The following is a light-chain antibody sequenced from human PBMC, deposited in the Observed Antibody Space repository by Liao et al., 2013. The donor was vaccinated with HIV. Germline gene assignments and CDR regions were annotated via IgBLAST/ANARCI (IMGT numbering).Light chain of an antibody. V-gene: IGLV3-25*03. CDR1: ALPNLY. CDR3: QSGDSSGTYGVV. Sequence: SYELTQPPSVSVSPGQTARITCSGDALPNLYTYWYQQKRGQAPVLVIYKDSERPLGIPERFSGSSSGTTVTLTISGVQAEDEADYYCQSGDSSGTYGVVFGGGTKLTVL. CDR2: KDS. J-gene: IGLJ2*01.